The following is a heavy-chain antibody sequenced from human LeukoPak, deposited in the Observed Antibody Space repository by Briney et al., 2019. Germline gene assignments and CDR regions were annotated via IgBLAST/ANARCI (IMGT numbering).Heavy chain of an antibody. Sequence: ASVKVSCKASGYTFTGYYMHWVRQAPGQGLEWMGWMNPNSGNTGYAQKFQGRVTMTRNTSISTAYMELSSLRSEDTAVYYCARCPHYYDSSGYYPEDYWGQGTLVTVSS. CDR2: MNPNSGNT. CDR1: GYTFTGYY. V-gene: IGHV1-8*02. CDR3: ARCPHYYDSSGYYPEDY. J-gene: IGHJ4*02. D-gene: IGHD3-22*01.